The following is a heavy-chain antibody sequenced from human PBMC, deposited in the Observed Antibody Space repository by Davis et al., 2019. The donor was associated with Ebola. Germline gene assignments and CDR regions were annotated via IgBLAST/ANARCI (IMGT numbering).Heavy chain of an antibody. CDR2: IYYSGST. D-gene: IGHD1-7*01. V-gene: IGHV4-59*08. Sequence: SETLSLTCTVSGGSISSYYWSWIRQPPGKGLEWIGYIYYSGSTNYNPSLKSRVTISVDTSKNQFSLKLSSVTAADTAVYYCARHSNYARLDYWGQGTLVTVSS. J-gene: IGHJ4*02. CDR1: GGSISSYY. CDR3: ARHSNYARLDY.